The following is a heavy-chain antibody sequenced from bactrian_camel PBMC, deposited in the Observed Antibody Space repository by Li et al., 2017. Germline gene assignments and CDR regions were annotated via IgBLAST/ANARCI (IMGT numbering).Heavy chain of an antibody. CDR3: AADFPRDPRWVRSCAYNY. CDR1: GSTHPWYC. V-gene: IGHV3S53*01. D-gene: IGHD6*01. CDR2: IDSTAST. J-gene: IGHJ4*01. Sequence: VQLVESGGGSVQAGGSLRLSCAASGSTHPWYCMGWFRQAPGKEREGVASIDSTASTSYADSVKGRFTISKDSANYTWYLQMNSLKPEDTAMYYCAADFPRDPRWVRSCAYNYWGQGTQVTVS.